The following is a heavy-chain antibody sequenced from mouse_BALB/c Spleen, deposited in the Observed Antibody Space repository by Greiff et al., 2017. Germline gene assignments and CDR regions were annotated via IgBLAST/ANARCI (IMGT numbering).Heavy chain of an antibody. V-gene: IGHV1S137*01. D-gene: IGHD2-4*01. CDR3: AREGLRRYAMDY. CDR2: ISTYYGDA. J-gene: IGHJ4*01. Sequence: VQLVESGAELVRPGVSVKISCKGSGYTFTDYAMHWVKQSHAKSLEWIGVISTYYGDASYNQKFKGKATMTVDKSSSTAYMELARLTSEDSAIYYCAREGLRRYAMDYWGQGTSVTVSS. CDR1: GYTFTDYA.